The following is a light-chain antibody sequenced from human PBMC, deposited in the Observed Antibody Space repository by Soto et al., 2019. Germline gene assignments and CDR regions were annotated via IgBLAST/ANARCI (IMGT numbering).Light chain of an antibody. V-gene: IGKV3-11*01. CDR1: PSVTNF. CDR2: GAF. J-gene: IGKJ5*01. CDR3: QQRNIWPPVT. Sequence: EIVLTQSPATLSVSPGERATLSCRTSPSVTNFLAWYQQKPGQAPRLLIYGAFNRATGIPARFSGSGSGTDLTLTISSLEPEDSATYYCQQRNIWPPVTFGQGTRLEIK.